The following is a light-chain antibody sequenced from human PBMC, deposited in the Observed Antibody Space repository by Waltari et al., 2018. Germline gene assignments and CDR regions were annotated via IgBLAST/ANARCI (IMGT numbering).Light chain of an antibody. CDR2: DNN. CDR1: CSNLGNNY. CDR3: GTWDSSLSAVV. Sequence: QSVLTQPPSVSAAPGQKVTISCSGSCSNLGNNYVSWFQQLPGTAPKLLIYDNNERASGIPDRFSGSKSGTSATLGITGLQTGDEADYYCGTWDSSLSAVVFGGGTKLNVL. V-gene: IGLV1-51*01. J-gene: IGLJ3*02.